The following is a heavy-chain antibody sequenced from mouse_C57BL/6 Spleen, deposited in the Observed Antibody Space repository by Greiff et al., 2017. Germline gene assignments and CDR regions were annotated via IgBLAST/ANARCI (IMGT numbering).Heavy chain of an antibody. V-gene: IGHV1-69*01. Sequence: QVQLQQPGAELVMPGASVKLSCKASGYTFTSYWMHWVKQRPGQGLEWIGEIDPSDSYTNYNQKFKGKSTLTVDKSSSTAYMQLSSLTSEDSAVYYCARGDYCGSSYDYWGQGATLTVSS. CDR1: GYTFTSYW. J-gene: IGHJ2*01. CDR2: IDPSDSYT. CDR3: ARGDYCGSSYDY. D-gene: IGHD1-1*01.